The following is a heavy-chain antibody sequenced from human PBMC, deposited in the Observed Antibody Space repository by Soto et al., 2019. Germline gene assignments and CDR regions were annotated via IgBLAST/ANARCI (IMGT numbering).Heavy chain of an antibody. Sequence: SETLSLTCTVSGGSISSCDYYWSWIRQPPGKGLEWIGYIYYSGSTYYNPSLKSRVTISVDTSKNQFSLKLSSVTAADTAVYYCASRHPGSVDYWGQGTLVTVSS. CDR1: GGSISSCDYY. D-gene: IGHD3-10*01. V-gene: IGHV4-30-4*01. CDR2: IYYSGST. J-gene: IGHJ4*02. CDR3: ASRHPGSVDY.